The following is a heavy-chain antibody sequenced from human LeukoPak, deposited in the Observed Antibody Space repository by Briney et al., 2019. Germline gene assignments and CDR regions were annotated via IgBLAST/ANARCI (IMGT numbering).Heavy chain of an antibody. V-gene: IGHV1-2*02. CDR3: ARDRYCSSTSCSLPDY. Sequence: ASVKVSCKASGYTFTGYYMHWVRQAPGQGLKWMGWINPNSGGTNYAQKFQGRVTMTRDTSISTAYMELSRLRSDDTAVYYCARDRYCSSTSCSLPDYWGQGTLVTVSS. J-gene: IGHJ4*02. D-gene: IGHD2-2*01. CDR1: GYTFTGYY. CDR2: INPNSGGT.